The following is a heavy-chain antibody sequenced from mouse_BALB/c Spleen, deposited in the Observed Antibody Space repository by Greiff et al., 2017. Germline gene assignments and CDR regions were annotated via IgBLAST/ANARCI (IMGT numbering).Heavy chain of an antibody. V-gene: IGHV5-17*02. CDR2: ISSGSSTI. J-gene: IGHJ2*01. CDR3: ARDYGSSSFDY. Sequence: DVKLVESGGGLVQPGGSRKLSCAASGFTFSSFGMHWVRQAPEKGLEWVAYISSGSSTIYYADTVKGRFTISRDNPKNTLFLQMTSLRSEDTAMYYCARDYGSSSFDYWGQGTTLTVSS. CDR1: GFTFSSFG. D-gene: IGHD1-1*01.